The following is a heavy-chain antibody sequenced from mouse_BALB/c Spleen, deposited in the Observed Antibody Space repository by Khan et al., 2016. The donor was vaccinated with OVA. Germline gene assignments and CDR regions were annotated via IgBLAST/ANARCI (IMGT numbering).Heavy chain of an antibody. V-gene: IGHV3-2*02. CDR2: ISYSGVT. D-gene: IGHD1-1*01. Sequence: EVKLLESGPGLVKPSQSLSLTCTVTGYSITSGYAWNWIRQFPGNKLEWMGYISYSGVTSYTPSLKSRISITRDTSKNQFFLQLNSVTTEDTATYCCARGNYYGYYFDYWGQGTTLTVSS. CDR3: ARGNYYGYYFDY. CDR1: GYSITSGYA. J-gene: IGHJ2*01.